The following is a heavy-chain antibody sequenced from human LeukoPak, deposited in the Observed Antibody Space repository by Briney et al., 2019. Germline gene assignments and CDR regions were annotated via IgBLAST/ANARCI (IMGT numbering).Heavy chain of an antibody. CDR2: INTKSGMT. CDR1: GYTFTRYD. J-gene: IGHJ4*02. Sequence: ASVKVSCKASGYTFTRYDINWVRQATGQGLEWMGWINTKSGMTGHAQKFQGRITITKDTSISTVYMELSGLRSDDTAIYYCAREEHGGNHDYWGQGTLVTVTS. D-gene: IGHD4-23*01. CDR3: AREEHGGNHDY. V-gene: IGHV1-8*03.